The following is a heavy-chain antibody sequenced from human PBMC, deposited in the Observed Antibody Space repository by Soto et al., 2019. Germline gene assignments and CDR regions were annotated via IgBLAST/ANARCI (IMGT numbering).Heavy chain of an antibody. Sequence: SETLSLTCEVYGGSPNAYYWTWIRQSPGKGLEWIGEINHSGKIHYNPSLESRLTISADTSKRQFSLTLTSVSAADAGMYYCVTSNNLFHSYYDNWGQGTLVTVSS. CDR2: INHSGKI. J-gene: IGHJ4*02. CDR1: GGSPNAYY. CDR3: VTSNNLFHSYYDN. D-gene: IGHD3-10*01. V-gene: IGHV4-34*01.